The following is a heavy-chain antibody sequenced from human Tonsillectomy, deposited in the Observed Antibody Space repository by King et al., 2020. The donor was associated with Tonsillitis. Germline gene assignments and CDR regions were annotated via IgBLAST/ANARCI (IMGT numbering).Heavy chain of an antibody. CDR3: TRRYYSDYSGDPDTWFDY. CDR1: GFTFSGSA. Sequence: VQLVESGGGLVQPGGSLKLSCAASGFTFSGSAMHWVRQASGKGLEWVGRIRSKANSYATVYAASVKGRFTISRDDSKNTAYLQMNSLKTEDTAVYYCTRRYYSDYSGDPDTWFDYWGQGTLVTVSS. V-gene: IGHV3-73*02. J-gene: IGHJ4*02. CDR2: IRSKANSYAT. D-gene: IGHD3-22*01.